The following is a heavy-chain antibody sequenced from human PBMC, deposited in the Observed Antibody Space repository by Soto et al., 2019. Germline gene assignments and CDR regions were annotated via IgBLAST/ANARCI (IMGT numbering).Heavy chain of an antibody. Sequence: GGSLRLSCVASGLTLSGYWMHWVRQAPGKGLVWVSRIKSDGSSTTYADSVKGRFTISRDNAKNTLYLQMNSLRAEDTAVYYCARSDWFDPWGQGTLVTVSS. CDR2: IKSDGSST. J-gene: IGHJ5*02. CDR1: GLTLSGYW. CDR3: ARSDWFDP. V-gene: IGHV3-74*01.